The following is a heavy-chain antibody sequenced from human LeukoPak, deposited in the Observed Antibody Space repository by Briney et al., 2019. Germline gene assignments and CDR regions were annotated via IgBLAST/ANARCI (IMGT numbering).Heavy chain of an antibody. CDR1: GYSISSGYY. D-gene: IGHD3-22*01. Sequence: SETLSLTCTVSGYSISSGYYWGWIRQPPGKGLEWIGSIYHSGSTYYNPSLKSRVTISVDTSKNQFSLKLSSVTAADTAVYYCARDGDSSGYYSDAFDIWGQGTMVTVSS. V-gene: IGHV4-38-2*02. CDR2: IYHSGST. J-gene: IGHJ3*02. CDR3: ARDGDSSGYYSDAFDI.